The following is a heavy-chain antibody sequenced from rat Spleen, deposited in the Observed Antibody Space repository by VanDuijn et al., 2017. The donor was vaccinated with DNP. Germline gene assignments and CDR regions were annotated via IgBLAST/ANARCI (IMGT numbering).Heavy chain of an antibody. CDR2: ILYDGSRT. Sequence: EVQLVESGGGLVQPGRSLKLSCAASGFTFSVYNMAWVRQLPTKRLEWVATILYDGSRTYYRDSVKGRFTISRDNAKNTLYLQMDSLRSEDTATYYCARVQLGYYALDAWGQGTSVTVSS. V-gene: IGHV5-7*01. CDR1: GFTFSVYN. CDR3: ARVQLGYYALDA. D-gene: IGHD5-1*01. J-gene: IGHJ4*01.